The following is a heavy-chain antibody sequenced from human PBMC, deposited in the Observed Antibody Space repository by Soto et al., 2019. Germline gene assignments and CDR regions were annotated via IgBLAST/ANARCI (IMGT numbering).Heavy chain of an antibody. Sequence: ESGPTLVNPTQTLTLTCTFSGFSLSTSGMCVSWIRQPPGKALEWLALIDWDDDKYYSTSLKTRLTISKDTSKNQVVLTMTNMDPVDTATYYCARIKYGSGSYYSYYYGMDVWGQGTTVTVSS. CDR2: IDWDDDK. J-gene: IGHJ6*02. CDR1: GFSLSTSGMC. CDR3: ARIKYGSGSYYSYYYGMDV. V-gene: IGHV2-70*01. D-gene: IGHD3-10*01.